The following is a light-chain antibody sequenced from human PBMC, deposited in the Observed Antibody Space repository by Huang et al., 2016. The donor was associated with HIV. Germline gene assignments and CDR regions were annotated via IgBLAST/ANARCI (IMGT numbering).Light chain of an antibody. Sequence: VLTQSPATLSLSPGQRATLPCRASQSVSSYLAWYQQKPGQAPRLIIYDTSKRATGVPARFSGSGSGTDFTLTINRLEPEDFAVYYCQQHSNWPLLGQGTKLEI. CDR1: QSVSSY. CDR2: DTS. J-gene: IGKJ2*01. CDR3: QQHSNWPL. V-gene: IGKV3-11*01.